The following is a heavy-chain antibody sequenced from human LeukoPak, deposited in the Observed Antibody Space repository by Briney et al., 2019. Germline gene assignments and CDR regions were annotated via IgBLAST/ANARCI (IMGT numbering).Heavy chain of an antibody. CDR2: ISSSGSTI. V-gene: IGHV3-11*01. J-gene: IGHJ6*02. Sequence: GGSLRLSCAASGFTFSDYYMSWIRQAPGKGLEWVSYISSSGSTIYYADSVKGRFTISRDNAKNSLYLQMNSLRAEDTAAYYCAREGTTVAGLLYYGMDVWGQGTTVTVSS. CDR3: AREGTTVAGLLYYGMDV. CDR1: GFTFSDYY. D-gene: IGHD6-19*01.